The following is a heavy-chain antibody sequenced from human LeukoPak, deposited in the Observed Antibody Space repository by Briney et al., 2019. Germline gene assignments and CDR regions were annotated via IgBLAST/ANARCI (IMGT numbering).Heavy chain of an antibody. Sequence: GESLKISCKGSGYSFTSYWIGWVRQMPGKGLEWMGIIYPGDSDTRHSPSFQGQVTISADKSISTAYLQWSSLKASDTAMYYCARERGYSYGLNAFDIWGQGTMVTVSS. D-gene: IGHD5-18*01. CDR1: GYSFTSYW. CDR2: IYPGDSDT. CDR3: ARERGYSYGLNAFDI. J-gene: IGHJ3*02. V-gene: IGHV5-51*01.